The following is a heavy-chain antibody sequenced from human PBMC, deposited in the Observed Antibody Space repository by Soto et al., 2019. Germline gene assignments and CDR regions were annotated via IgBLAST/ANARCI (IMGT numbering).Heavy chain of an antibody. CDR3: AREGYCIRTSCYASALDY. V-gene: IGHV1-18*01. CDR1: GYTFTSYG. J-gene: IGHJ4*02. D-gene: IGHD2-2*01. Sequence: QVQLVQSGAEVKKPGASVKVSCKASGYTFTSYGISWVRQAPGQGLEWMGWISAYNGNTDYPQKLQGRVTMTTDTSTSTAYMELRSLRSDDTAVYYCAREGYCIRTSCYASALDYWGQGTLVTVSS. CDR2: ISAYNGNT.